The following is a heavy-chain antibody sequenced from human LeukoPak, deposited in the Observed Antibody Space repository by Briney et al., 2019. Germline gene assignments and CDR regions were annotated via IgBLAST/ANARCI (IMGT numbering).Heavy chain of an antibody. Sequence: ASVKVSCKVSGYTLTELSMHWVRQAPGKGLEWMGGFGPEDGETIYAQKFQGRVTMTEDTSTDTAYMELNSLRAEDTAVYYCARSYLRYFDWLLNYWGQGTLVTVSS. CDR3: ARSYLRYFDWLLNY. D-gene: IGHD3-9*01. CDR1: GYTLTELS. V-gene: IGHV1-24*01. CDR2: FGPEDGET. J-gene: IGHJ4*02.